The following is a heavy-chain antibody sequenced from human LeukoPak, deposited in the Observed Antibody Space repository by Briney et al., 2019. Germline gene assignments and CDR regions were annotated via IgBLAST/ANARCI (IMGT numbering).Heavy chain of an antibody. CDR2: IYYSGST. J-gene: IGHJ5*02. V-gene: IGHV4-59*01. CDR3: ARDRYNYDSSGSRWFDP. D-gene: IGHD3-22*01. CDR1: GGSISSYY. Sequence: SETLSLTCTVSGGSISSYYWSWIRQPPGKGLEWIGYIYYSGSTNYNPSLKSRVTISVDTSKNQFSLKLRSVTAADTAVYYCARDRYNYDSSGSRWFDPWDQGTLVTVSS.